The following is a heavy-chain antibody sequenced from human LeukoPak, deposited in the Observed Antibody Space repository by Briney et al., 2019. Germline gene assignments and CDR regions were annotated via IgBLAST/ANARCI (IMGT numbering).Heavy chain of an antibody. Sequence: ASVKVSCKASGFSFSSYGFSWVRQAPGQGLEWMGWISAYNGKTNYAQKFQGRVTMTTATSTTTVYMDLRSLRSDDTAVYFCARGGALTSFDSWGQGTLITVSS. CDR3: ARGGALTSFDS. D-gene: IGHD1-26*01. CDR2: ISAYNGKT. CDR1: GFSFSSYG. J-gene: IGHJ4*02. V-gene: IGHV1-18*01.